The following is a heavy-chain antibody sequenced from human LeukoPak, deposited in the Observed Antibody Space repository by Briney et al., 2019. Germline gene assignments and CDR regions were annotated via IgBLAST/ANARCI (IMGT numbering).Heavy chain of an antibody. D-gene: IGHD3-22*01. CDR3: ASRGRSSGYYFGY. CDR1: GGTFSSYA. CDR2: IIPIFGTA. V-gene: IGHV1-69*05. J-gene: IGHJ4*02. Sequence: ASVKVSCKASGGTFSSYAISWVRQAPGQGLEWMGGIIPIFGTANYAQKFQGRVTITTDGSTSTAYMELSSLRSEDTAVYYCASRGRSSGYYFGYWGQRTLVTVSS.